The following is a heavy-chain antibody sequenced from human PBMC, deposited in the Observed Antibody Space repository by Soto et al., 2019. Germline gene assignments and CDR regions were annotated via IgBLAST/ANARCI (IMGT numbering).Heavy chain of an antibody. CDR1: GYSFTSYW. CDR3: ARHPGYSSSSDYYGMDV. D-gene: IGHD6-13*01. CDR2: IDPSDSYT. Sequence: PGESLKISCKGSGYSFTSYWISWVRQMPGKGLEWMGRIDPSDSYTNYSPSFQGHVTISADKSISTAYLQWSSLKASDTAMYYCARHPGYSSSSDYYGMDVWGQGTTVTVSS. V-gene: IGHV5-10-1*01. J-gene: IGHJ6*02.